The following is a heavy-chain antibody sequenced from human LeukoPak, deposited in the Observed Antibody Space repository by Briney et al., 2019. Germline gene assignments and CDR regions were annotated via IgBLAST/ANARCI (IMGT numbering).Heavy chain of an antibody. D-gene: IGHD5-24*01. V-gene: IGHV1-69*05. CDR1: GYTFTGYY. Sequence: GASVKVSCKASGYTFTGYYMHWVRQAPGQGLEWMGGIIPIFGTANYAQKFQGRVTITTDESTSTAYVELSSLRSEDTAVYYCARGQRWLQFSYYYYYMDVWGKGTTVTVSS. CDR2: IIPIFGTA. J-gene: IGHJ6*03. CDR3: ARGQRWLQFSYYYYYMDV.